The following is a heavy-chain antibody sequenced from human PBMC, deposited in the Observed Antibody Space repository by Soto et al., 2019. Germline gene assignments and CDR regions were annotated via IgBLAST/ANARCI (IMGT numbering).Heavy chain of an antibody. J-gene: IGHJ5*02. CDR1: GFTFSRYA. V-gene: IGHV3-23*01. Sequence: GGSLRLSCAASGFTFSRYAMSWVRQAPGKGLEWVSAISGSGGSTYYADSVKGRFTISRDNSKNTLYLQMNSLRAEDTAVYYGAKQAGYYDKSGGYDGFDLWGQGTLVTVSS. CDR2: ISGSGGST. D-gene: IGHD3-9*01. CDR3: AKQAGYYDKSGGYDGFDL.